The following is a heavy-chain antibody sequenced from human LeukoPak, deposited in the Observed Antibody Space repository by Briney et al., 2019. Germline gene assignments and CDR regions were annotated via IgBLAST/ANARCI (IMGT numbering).Heavy chain of an antibody. CDR3: AREPYGSGSQPVDY. CDR1: GGTFSSYA. D-gene: IGHD3-10*01. V-gene: IGHV1-69*05. CDR2: IIPIFGTA. Sequence: GASVKVSCKASGGTFSSYAISWVRQAPGQGLELMGRIIPIFGTANYAQKFQGRVTITTDESTSTAYMELSSLRSEDTAVYYCAREPYGSGSQPVDYWGQGTLVTVSS. J-gene: IGHJ4*02.